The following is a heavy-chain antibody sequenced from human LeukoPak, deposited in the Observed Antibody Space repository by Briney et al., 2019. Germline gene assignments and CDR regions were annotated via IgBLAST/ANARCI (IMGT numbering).Heavy chain of an antibody. CDR1: GFTVSSNS. Sequence: TGGSLRLSYAASGFTVSSNSMSSVRQAPGKGLEWVSVIYSGGTTYYADSVKGRFTISKDNSKNTLYLQMNSLRAEDTAVYYCARDLYVDIVAPSGMDVWGQGTTVTVSS. J-gene: IGHJ6*02. D-gene: IGHD5-12*01. CDR2: IYSGGTT. CDR3: ARDLYVDIVAPSGMDV. V-gene: IGHV3-66*01.